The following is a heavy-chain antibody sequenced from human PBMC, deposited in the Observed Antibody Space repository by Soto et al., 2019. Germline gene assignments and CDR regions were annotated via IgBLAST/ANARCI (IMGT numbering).Heavy chain of an antibody. J-gene: IGHJ4*02. CDR3: ARGRHLDY. Sequence: PSETLSLTCAVSGGSSSSGGYSWSWIRQPPGKGLEWIGYIYHSGSTYYNPSLKSRVTISVDRSKNQFSLKLSSVTAADTAVYYCARGRHLDYWGQGTRVTVSS. CDR2: IYHSGST. CDR1: GGSSSSGGYS. V-gene: IGHV4-30-2*01.